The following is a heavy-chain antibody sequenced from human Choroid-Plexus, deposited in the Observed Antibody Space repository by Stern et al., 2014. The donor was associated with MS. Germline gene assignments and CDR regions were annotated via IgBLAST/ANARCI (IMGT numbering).Heavy chain of an antibody. CDR3: AKDRQFLTYFFDH. V-gene: IGHV3-30*18. Sequence: VQLVESGGGVVQPGRPLRLSCVASGFTFGSCAMHWVRQAPGKGLEWVAGVSYDGSNKYYADSVKGRFTISRDNYQNTLYMQMSSLRPEDPAVYFCAKDRQFLTYFFDHWGQGSLVTVSS. CDR1: GFTFGSCA. J-gene: IGHJ5*02. CDR2: VSYDGSNK. D-gene: IGHD2-8*01.